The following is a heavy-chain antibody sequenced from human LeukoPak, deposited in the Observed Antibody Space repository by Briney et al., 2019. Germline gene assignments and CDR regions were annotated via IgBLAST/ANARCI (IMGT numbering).Heavy chain of an antibody. D-gene: IGHD2-2*01. Sequence: GGSLRLSCAASGFTFSSYWMSWVRQAPGKGLEWVANIKQDGSEKHYVDSVKGRFTISRDNAENSLYLQMNSLRVEDTAVYYCARAPTVLVGYCSSSSCQADYWGQGTLVTVSS. V-gene: IGHV3-7*01. CDR1: GFTFSSYW. CDR2: IKQDGSEK. J-gene: IGHJ4*02. CDR3: ARAPTVLVGYCSSSSCQADY.